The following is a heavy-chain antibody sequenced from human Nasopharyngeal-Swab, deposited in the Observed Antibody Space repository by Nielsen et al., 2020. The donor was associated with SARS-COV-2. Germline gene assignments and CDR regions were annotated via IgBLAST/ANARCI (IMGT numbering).Heavy chain of an antibody. CDR3: AKDRDSGDDSDDYYHYYGMDV. D-gene: IGHD5-12*01. J-gene: IGHJ6*02. Sequence: GGSLRLSLAASRFTFRSYSISWVRPAPGKGLEWVSVISGSDHTTYYADSVKGRFTISRDNSKNTVNLQMNSLRVEDTAIYYCAKDRDSGDDSDDYYHYYGMDVWGQGTTVTVFS. V-gene: IGHV3-23*01. CDR1: RFTFRSYS. CDR2: ISGSDHTT.